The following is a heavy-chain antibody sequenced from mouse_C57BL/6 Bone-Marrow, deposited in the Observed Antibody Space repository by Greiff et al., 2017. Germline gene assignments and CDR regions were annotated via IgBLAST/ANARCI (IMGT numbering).Heavy chain of an antibody. CDR3: ARVWSLGDY. D-gene: IGHD2-10*02. V-gene: IGHV1-19*01. Sequence: DVQLQESGPVLLKPGASVKMSCKASGYTFTDYYMNWLKQSHGKSLEWIGVFNPYNGGTSYNQKFKGKAPLTVDTSSTTAYMELNSLTSEDSAVYYCARVWSLGDYWGQGTTLTVSS. CDR1: GYTFTDYY. J-gene: IGHJ2*01. CDR2: FNPYNGGT.